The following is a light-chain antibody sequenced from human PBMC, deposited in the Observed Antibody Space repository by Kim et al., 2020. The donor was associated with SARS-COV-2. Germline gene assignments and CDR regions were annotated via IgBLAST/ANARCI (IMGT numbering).Light chain of an antibody. CDR3: MQALQTPRS. J-gene: IGKJ2*03. V-gene: IGKV2-28*01. CDR1: QSLLHSNGYNY. Sequence: EPASISGRYSQSLLHSNGYNYLDWYLQKPGQSPQLLIYLGSNRASGVPDRFSGSGSGTDFTLKISRVEAEDVGVYYCMQALQTPRSFGQGTKLEI. CDR2: LGS.